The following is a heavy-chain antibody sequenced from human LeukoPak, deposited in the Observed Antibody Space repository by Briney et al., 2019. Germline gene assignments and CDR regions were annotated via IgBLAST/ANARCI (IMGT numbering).Heavy chain of an antibody. V-gene: IGHV4-39*01. D-gene: IGHD3-10*01. CDR2: IFYSGTT. Sequence: PSETLSLTCTVSGGSISSYYWGWIRQPPGKGLEWIGSIFYSGTTYYNPSLKSRVTISVDTSKNQFSLKLSSVTAADTAVYSCARHTRGSGDFDYWGQGTLVTVSS. J-gene: IGHJ4*02. CDR1: GGSISSYY. CDR3: ARHTRGSGDFDY.